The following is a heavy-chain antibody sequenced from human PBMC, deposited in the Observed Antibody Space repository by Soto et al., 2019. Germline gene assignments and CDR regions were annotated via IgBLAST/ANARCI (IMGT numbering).Heavy chain of an antibody. CDR3: AKDLTRQLAYWLDP. CDR1: GFSFTGYY. J-gene: IGHJ5*02. V-gene: IGHV1-2*02. D-gene: IGHD6-6*01. CDR2: INAHSGGT. Sequence: ASVKVSCKASGFSFTGYYIHWLRQAPGQGLEWMGWINAHSGGTEYAQKFQGRVTLTRDTSTSTAYMTLSSLRSDDTAIYYCAKDLTRQLAYWLDPWGQGTQVTVSS.